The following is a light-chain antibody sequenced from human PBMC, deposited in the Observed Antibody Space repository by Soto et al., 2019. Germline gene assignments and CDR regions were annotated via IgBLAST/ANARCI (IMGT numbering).Light chain of an antibody. CDR2: GVS. CDR1: QSVTSN. CDR3: QQYSQWPLT. Sequence: EIVMTQSPATLSLSPGEISTLSCGASQSVTSNLAWYQQKPGQAPRLLMYGVSTRATGIPARFGGSGSATEFTLTISSLQSEDFAVYYCQQYSQWPLTFGGGTKVDIK. V-gene: IGKV3-15*01. J-gene: IGKJ4*01.